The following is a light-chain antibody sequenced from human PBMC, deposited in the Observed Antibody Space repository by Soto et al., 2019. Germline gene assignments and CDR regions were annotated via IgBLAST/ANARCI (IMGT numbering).Light chain of an antibody. V-gene: IGLV2-14*01. Sequence: QSALTQPASVSGSPGQSITISCSGTSSDVGSYNYVSWYQQHPDRAPKLMIYDVSNRPSGVSNRFSGSKSGNTDSLTISGLKAEDEADYYCSSYTSSSTLLFGGGTKVTVL. CDR3: SSYTSSSTLL. J-gene: IGLJ2*01. CDR1: SSDVGSYNY. CDR2: DVS.